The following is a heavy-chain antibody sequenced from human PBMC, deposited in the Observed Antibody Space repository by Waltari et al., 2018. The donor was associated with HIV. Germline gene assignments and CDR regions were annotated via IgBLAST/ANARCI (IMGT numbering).Heavy chain of an antibody. D-gene: IGHD3-9*01. CDR3: AGLPPHDILTGYYKGIFDY. CDR1: GGSISSSSYY. J-gene: IGHJ4*02. Sequence: QLQLQESGPGLVKPSETLSLTCTVSGGSISSSSYYWGWIRQPPGQGLEWIGSIYYSGSTYYNPSLKSRVTISVDTSKNQFSLKLSSVTAADTAVYYCAGLPPHDILTGYYKGIFDYWGQGTLVTVSS. V-gene: IGHV4-39*01. CDR2: IYYSGST.